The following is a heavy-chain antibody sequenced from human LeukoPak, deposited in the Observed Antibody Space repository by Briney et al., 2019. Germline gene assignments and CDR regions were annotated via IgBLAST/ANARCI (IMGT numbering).Heavy chain of an antibody. CDR3: AKDPDREYYYYYYGMDV. D-gene: IGHD3-10*01. CDR2: ISGSGGST. CDR1: GFTFSSYA. J-gene: IGHJ6*02. Sequence: PGGSLRLSCAASGFTFSSYAMSWVRQAPGKGLEWVSAISGSGGSTYYADPMKGRFTISRDNSKNTLYLQMNSLRAEDTAVYYCAKDPDREYYYYYYGMDVWGQGTTVTVSS. V-gene: IGHV3-23*01.